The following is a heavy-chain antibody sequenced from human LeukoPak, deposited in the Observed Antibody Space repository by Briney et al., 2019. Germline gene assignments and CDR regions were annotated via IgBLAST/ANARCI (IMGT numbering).Heavy chain of an antibody. V-gene: IGHV3-33*01. D-gene: IGHD2-2*01. J-gene: IGHJ4*02. CDR1: GFTFSSYG. CDR3: ARERDIVVVPAAILRY. Sequence: PGGSLRLSCAASGFTFSSYGMNWVRQAPGKGLEWVAVIWYDGSNKYYADSVKGRFTISRDNSKNTLYLQMNSLRAEDTAVYYCARERDIVVVPAAILRYWGQGTLVTVSS. CDR2: IWYDGSNK.